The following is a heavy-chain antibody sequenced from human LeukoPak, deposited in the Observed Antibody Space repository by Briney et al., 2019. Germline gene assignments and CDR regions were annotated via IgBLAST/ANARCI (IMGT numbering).Heavy chain of an antibody. D-gene: IGHD2-8*02. CDR2: IKSDGSST. CDR1: GFTFSSYW. V-gene: IGHV3-74*01. J-gene: IGHJ4*02. CDR3: ARDQLYCTGGTCYFDY. Sequence: GGSLRLSCAASGFTFSSYWMHWVRQAPGKGLVWVSRIKSDGSSTSYADSVKGRFTISRDNAKNTLYLQMNSLRAEDTAVYYCARDQLYCTGGTCYFDYWGQGTLVTVSS.